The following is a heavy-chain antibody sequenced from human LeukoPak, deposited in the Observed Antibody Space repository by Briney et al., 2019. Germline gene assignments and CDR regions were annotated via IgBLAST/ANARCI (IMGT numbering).Heavy chain of an antibody. CDR3: AKDLDDFWRGYEVAFDI. CDR2: ISGSADSK. D-gene: IGHD3-3*01. Sequence: GGSLRLSCAVSGFTFSSYAMSWVRQAPGKGLEWDSAISGSADSKYYADSVKGRFTISRDNSKNTLYLQMNSLRAEDTAVYYCAKDLDDFWRGYEVAFDIWGQGAMVTVSA. J-gene: IGHJ3*02. V-gene: IGHV3-23*01. CDR1: GFTFSSYA.